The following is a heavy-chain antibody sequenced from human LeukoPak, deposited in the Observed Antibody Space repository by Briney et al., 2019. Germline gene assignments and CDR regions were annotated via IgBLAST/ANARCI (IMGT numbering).Heavy chain of an antibody. Sequence: GASVKVSCKASGGTFSSYAISWVRQAPGQGLEWMGWMNPNSGNTGYAQKFQGRVTMTRNTSISTAYMELSSLRSEDTAVYYCARALGYCTNGVCPNHDAFDIWGQGTMVTVSS. CDR1: GGTFSSYA. D-gene: IGHD2-8*01. CDR3: ARALGYCTNGVCPNHDAFDI. CDR2: MNPNSGNT. J-gene: IGHJ3*02. V-gene: IGHV1-8*02.